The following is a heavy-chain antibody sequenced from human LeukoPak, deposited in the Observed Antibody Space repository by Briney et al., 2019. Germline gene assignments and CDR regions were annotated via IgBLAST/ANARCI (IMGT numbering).Heavy chain of an antibody. CDR2: IRNGGST. CDR3: AKDALVVVSRYYFDY. V-gene: IGHV3-20*04. J-gene: IGHJ4*02. D-gene: IGHD2-15*01. CDR1: GFTFSTYG. Sequence: GGSLRLSCAASGFTFSTYGMSWVRQAPGKGLEWVSGIRNGGSTNYADSVKGRFTISRDNAKNSLYLQMNSLRAEDTALYYCAKDALVVVSRYYFDYWGQGTLVTVSS.